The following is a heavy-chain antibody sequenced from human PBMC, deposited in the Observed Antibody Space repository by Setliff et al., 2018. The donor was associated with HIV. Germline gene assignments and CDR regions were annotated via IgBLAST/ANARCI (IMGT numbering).Heavy chain of an antibody. CDR2: INPSSGGT. Sequence: ASVKVSCKASGGTFSSYAINWVRQAPGQGLEWMGWINPSSGGTNYAQTFQGRVIMTRDTSTSTVYMELHWLTSDDTAVYYCERVAHRLSGGIDYRGQGTQVTVSS. J-gene: IGHJ4*02. V-gene: IGHV1-2*02. CDR3: ERVAHRLSGGIDY. CDR1: GGTFSSYA. D-gene: IGHD2-15*01.